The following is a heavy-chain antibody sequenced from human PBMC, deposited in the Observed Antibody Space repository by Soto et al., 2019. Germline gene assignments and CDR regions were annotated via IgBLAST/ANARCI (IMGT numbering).Heavy chain of an antibody. D-gene: IGHD6-13*01. CDR2: IYYSGST. J-gene: IGHJ6*02. Sequence: PSETLSLTCTVSGGSISSYYWSWIRQPPGKGLEWIGYIYYSGSTNYNPSLKSRVTISVDTSKNQFSLKLSSVTAADTAVYYCARVAGAGIAAAGTLNYYYYYGMDVRAQGTTVTVSS. V-gene: IGHV4-59*01. CDR3: ARVAGAGIAAAGTLNYYYYYGMDV. CDR1: GGSISSYY.